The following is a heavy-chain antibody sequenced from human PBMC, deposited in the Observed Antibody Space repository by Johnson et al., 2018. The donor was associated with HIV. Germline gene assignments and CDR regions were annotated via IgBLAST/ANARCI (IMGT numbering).Heavy chain of an antibody. D-gene: IGHD2-2*01. J-gene: IGHJ3*02. CDR3: ARDGGIGSTREDAFDI. CDR1: GFTFSSYG. Sequence: QMLLVESGGGVVQPGGSLRLSCAASGFTFSSYGMHWVRQAPGKGLEWVAFIRYDGSNQYYADSVKGRFTISRDTSKNTLYLQMNSLRAEDTAVYYCARDGGIGSTREDAFDIWGQGTMVIVSS. V-gene: IGHV3-30*02. CDR2: IRYDGSNQ.